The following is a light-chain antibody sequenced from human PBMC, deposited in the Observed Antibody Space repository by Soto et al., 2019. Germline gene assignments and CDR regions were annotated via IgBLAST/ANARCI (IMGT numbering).Light chain of an antibody. J-gene: IGLJ1*01. CDR3: SSYSSSATLYV. CDR2: EVT. CDR1: SSDIGGSKY. Sequence: QSALTQPASVSGSPGQSISISCTGTSSDIGGSKYVSWYQQHPGTVPKLLIYEVTYRPSGVSDRFSGSKSGNTASLTVSGLQAEDEADYYCSSYSSSATLYVFGTGTKLTVL. V-gene: IGLV2-14*01.